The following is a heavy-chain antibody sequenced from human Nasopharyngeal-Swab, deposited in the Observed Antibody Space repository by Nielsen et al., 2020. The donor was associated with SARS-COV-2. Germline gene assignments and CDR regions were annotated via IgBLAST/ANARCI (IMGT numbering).Heavy chain of an antibody. CDR3: ARGGDGYNSYDAFDI. CDR1: GYTFTSYA. CDR2: INTNTGSP. D-gene: IGHD5-24*01. V-gene: IGHV7-4-1*02. J-gene: IGHJ3*02. Sequence: ASVKVSCKASGYTFTSYAMNWVRQAPGQGLEWMGWINTNTGSPTYAQGFTGRFVFSLDTSVSTAYLQISSLKAEDTAVYYCARGGDGYNSYDAFDIWGQGTMVTVSS.